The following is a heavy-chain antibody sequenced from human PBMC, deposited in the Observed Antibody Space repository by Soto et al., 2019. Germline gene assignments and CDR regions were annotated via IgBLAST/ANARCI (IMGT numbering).Heavy chain of an antibody. Sequence: EVQLVESGGGLVQPGGSLRLSCAASGFILSNYWMHWVRQAPGKSLAWVSRIDGDGSSTTYADSVAGRFTISRDNAKNTLYLHMNSLRVEDTAVYYCVTITPRRGISGRGAGMDVWGQGTTVTVSS. J-gene: IGHJ6*02. CDR1: GFILSNYW. V-gene: IGHV3-74*01. CDR3: VTITPRRGISGRGAGMDV. CDR2: IDGDGSST. D-gene: IGHD1-20*01.